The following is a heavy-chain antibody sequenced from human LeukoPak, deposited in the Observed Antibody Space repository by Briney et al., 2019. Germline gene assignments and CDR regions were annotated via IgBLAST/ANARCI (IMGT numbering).Heavy chain of an antibody. V-gene: IGHV3-7*01. D-gene: IGHD7-27*01. J-gene: IGHJ4*02. Sequence: GGSLRLSCAASGLTFSSYWMSWVRQAPGKGLEWVANIKQDGSAKYYVDSVKGRFTISRDNAKNSLYLQMNSLRAEDTAVYYCARAGLNWAFDYWGQGTLVTVSS. CDR1: GLTFSSYW. CDR3: ARAGLNWAFDY. CDR2: IKQDGSAK.